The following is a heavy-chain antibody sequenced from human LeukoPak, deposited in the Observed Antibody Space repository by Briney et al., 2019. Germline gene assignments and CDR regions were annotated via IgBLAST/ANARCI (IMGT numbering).Heavy chain of an antibody. CDR2: TYYRSKWYY. CDR3: ARTRDLGPDY. V-gene: IGHV6-1*01. CDR1: GDSVSSNSAA. J-gene: IGHJ4*02. Sequence: SQTLSLTCVISGDSVSSNSAAWNWIRQSPSRGLEGLGRTYYRSKWYYHYAVSMKSRITVNPDTSKNQFSLQLNSVTPEDTAVYYCARTRDLGPDYWGQGTLVTVSS. D-gene: IGHD1-26*01.